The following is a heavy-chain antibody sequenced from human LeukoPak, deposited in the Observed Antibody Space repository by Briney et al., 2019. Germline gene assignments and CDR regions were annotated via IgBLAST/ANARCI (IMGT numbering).Heavy chain of an antibody. J-gene: IGHJ4*02. D-gene: IGHD1-26*01. V-gene: IGHV3-7*03. CDR2: IREDGSEI. Sequence: GGSLRLSCGASGSTFSTYWMTWVRQAPGKGLEWVANIREDGSEIFYVDSVKGRFTISRDNAKNSMYLQMNSLRVEDSGLYYCTRDRSWSGYDYWGQGTLVTVSS. CDR1: GSTFSTYW. CDR3: TRDRSWSGYDY.